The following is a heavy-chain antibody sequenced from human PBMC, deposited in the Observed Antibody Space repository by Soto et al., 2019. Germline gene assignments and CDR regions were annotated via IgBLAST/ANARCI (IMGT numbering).Heavy chain of an antibody. J-gene: IGHJ6*02. Sequence: SETLSLTCTVSGGSISSYYWSWIRQPPGKGLEWIGYIYYSGSTNYNPSLKSRVTISVDTSKNQFSLKLSSVTAADTAVYYCARATRVRGVIPYGMDVWGQGTTVTVS. CDR1: GGSISSYY. CDR2: IYYSGST. CDR3: ARATRVRGVIPYGMDV. D-gene: IGHD3-10*01. V-gene: IGHV4-59*01.